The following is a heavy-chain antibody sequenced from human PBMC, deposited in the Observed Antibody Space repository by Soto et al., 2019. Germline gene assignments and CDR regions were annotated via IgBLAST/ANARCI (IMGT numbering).Heavy chain of an antibody. CDR2: INHSGST. J-gene: IGHJ5*02. D-gene: IGHD4-17*01. Sequence: QVQLQQWGAGLLKPSETLSLTCAVYGGSFSGYYWSWIRQPPGKGLEWIGEINHSGSTNYNPSLKSRVTISVDTSKNQFSLKLSSVTAADTAVYYCVRGGYGDYASWFDPWGQGTLVTVSS. CDR1: GGSFSGYY. V-gene: IGHV4-34*01. CDR3: VRGGYGDYASWFDP.